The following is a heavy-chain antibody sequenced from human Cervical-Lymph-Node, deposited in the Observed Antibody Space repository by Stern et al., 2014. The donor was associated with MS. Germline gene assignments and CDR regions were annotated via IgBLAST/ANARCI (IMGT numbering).Heavy chain of an antibody. CDR3: ARGFSSSWYGGRFFNY. CDR1: GGSISSYY. Sequence: MQLVESGPGLVKPSETLSLTCTVSGGSISSYYWSWIRQAPGKGLEWIAYIYYSGHTDYNPPLQGRVTVSVDTSKNQVSLRLSSVTAADTAVYYCARGFSSSWYGGRFFNYWGQGTLVTVSS. V-gene: IGHV4-59*01. CDR2: IYYSGHT. D-gene: IGHD6-13*01. J-gene: IGHJ4*02.